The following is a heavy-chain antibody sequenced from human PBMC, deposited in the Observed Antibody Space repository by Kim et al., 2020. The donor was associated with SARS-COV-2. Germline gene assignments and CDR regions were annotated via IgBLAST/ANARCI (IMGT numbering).Heavy chain of an antibody. D-gene: IGHD3-10*01. CDR2: ISGSGGST. CDR1: GFTFSSYA. V-gene: IGHV3-23*01. Sequence: GGSLRLSCAASGFTFSSYAMSWVRQAPGKGLEWVSAISGSGGSTYYADSVKGRFTISRDNSKYTLYLQMNSLRAEDTAVYYCAKDSVLLWFGEFPTPFDYWGQGTLVTVSS. CDR3: AKDSVLLWFGEFPTPFDY. J-gene: IGHJ4*02.